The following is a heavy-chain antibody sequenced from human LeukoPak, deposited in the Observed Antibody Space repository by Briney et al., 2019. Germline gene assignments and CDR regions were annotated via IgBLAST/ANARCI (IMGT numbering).Heavy chain of an antibody. CDR3: ARVRNGRVSYYYYYYMDV. D-gene: IGHD6-6*01. J-gene: IGHJ6*03. Sequence: SETLSLTCTVSGGSISGYYWSWIRQPAGKGLEWIGRIYTSGSTNYNPSLKSRVTMSVDTSKNQFSLKLSSVTAADTAVYYCARVRNGRVSYYYYYYMDVWGKGTTVTVSS. CDR1: GGSISGYY. CDR2: IYTSGST. V-gene: IGHV4-4*07.